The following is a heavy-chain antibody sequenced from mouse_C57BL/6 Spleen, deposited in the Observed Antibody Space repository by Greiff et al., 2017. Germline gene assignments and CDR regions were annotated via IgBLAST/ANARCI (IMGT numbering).Heavy chain of an antibody. D-gene: IGHD1-1*01. CDR3: ARGPYYYGSTYYYAMDY. CDR2: ILPGSGST. J-gene: IGHJ4*01. CDR1: GYTFTSYW. Sequence: VQLQQPGTELVKPGASVKLSCKASGYTFTSYWMHWVKQRPGQGLEWIGEILPGSGSTNYNEKFKGKATFTADTSSNTAYMQLSSLTTEDSAIYYCARGPYYYGSTYYYAMDYWGQGTSVTVSS. V-gene: IGHV1-9*01.